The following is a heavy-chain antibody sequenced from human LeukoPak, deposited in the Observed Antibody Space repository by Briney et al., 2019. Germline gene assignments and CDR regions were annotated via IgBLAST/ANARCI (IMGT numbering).Heavy chain of an antibody. J-gene: IGHJ6*04. CDR3: ARVWHYDSSGPRMDV. CDR2: IYTSGST. V-gene: IGHV4-4*07. D-gene: IGHD3-22*01. CDR1: GGSISSYY. Sequence: PSETLPLTCTVSGGSISSYYWSWIRQPAGKGLEWIGRIYTSGSTNYNPSLKSRVTMSVDTSKNQFSLKLSSVTAADTAVYYCARVWHYDSSGPRMDVWGKGTTVTVSS.